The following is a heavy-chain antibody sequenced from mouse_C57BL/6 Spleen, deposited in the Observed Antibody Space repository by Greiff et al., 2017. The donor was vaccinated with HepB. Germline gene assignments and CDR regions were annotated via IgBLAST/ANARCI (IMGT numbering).Heavy chain of an antibody. V-gene: IGHV5-4*01. Sequence: EVQRVESGGGLVKPGGSLKLSCAASGFTFSSYAMSWVRQTPEKRLEWVATISDGGSYTYYPDNVKGRFTISRDNAKNNLYLQMSHLKSEDTAMYYCARDQPITTVVATDYFDYWGQGTTLTVSS. CDR1: GFTFSSYA. CDR2: ISDGGSYT. J-gene: IGHJ2*01. CDR3: ARDQPITTVVATDYFDY. D-gene: IGHD1-1*01.